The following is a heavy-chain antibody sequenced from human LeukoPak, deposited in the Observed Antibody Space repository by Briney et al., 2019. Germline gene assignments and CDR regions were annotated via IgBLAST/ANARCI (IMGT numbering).Heavy chain of an antibody. CDR1: GGSFSGYY. Sequence: SETLSLTCAVYGGSFSGYYWSWIRQPPGKGLEWIGEINHSGSTNYNPSLKSRVTISLDTSKNQFSLKLSSVTAADTAVYYCARGLGYYDILTGHTYYMDVWGKGTTVTVSS. D-gene: IGHD3-9*01. V-gene: IGHV4-34*01. CDR3: ARGLGYYDILTGHTYYMDV. J-gene: IGHJ6*03. CDR2: INHSGST.